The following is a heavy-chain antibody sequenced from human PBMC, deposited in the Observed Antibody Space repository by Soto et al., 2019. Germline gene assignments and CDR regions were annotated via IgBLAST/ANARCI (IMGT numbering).Heavy chain of an antibody. CDR2: IWYDGSNE. CDR3: ARANIVVFYGMDV. J-gene: IGHJ6*02. V-gene: IGHV3-33*01. D-gene: IGHD2-2*01. Sequence: QAQLVESGGGVAQPGRSLRLSCAASGFSFSNYGMHWVRQAPGKGLEWVAIIWYDGSNEYYADSVKGRFTISRDNSKTTLNLQMNSLRVEDTAVYYCARANIVVFYGMDVWGQGTTVTVSS. CDR1: GFSFSNYG.